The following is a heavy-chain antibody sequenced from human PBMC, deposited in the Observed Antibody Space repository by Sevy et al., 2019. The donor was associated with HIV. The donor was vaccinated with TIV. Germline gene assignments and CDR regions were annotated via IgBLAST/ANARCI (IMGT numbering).Heavy chain of an antibody. CDR3: ARDLPGYIYGYGS. Sequence: ASVKVSCKASGYTFIDYYVHWVRQAPGQGLEWMGWVNPNSGGTNYAQEFQGRVTMTRDTSISTAYMDLSSLRSDDTAVYYCARDLPGYIYGYGSWGQGTLVTVSS. CDR1: GYTFIDYY. J-gene: IGHJ5*01. CDR2: VNPNSGGT. V-gene: IGHV1-2*02. D-gene: IGHD5-12*01.